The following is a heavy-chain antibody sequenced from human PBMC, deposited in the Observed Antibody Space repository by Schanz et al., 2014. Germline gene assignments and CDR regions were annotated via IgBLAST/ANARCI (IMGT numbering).Heavy chain of an antibody. CDR1: GYTFTDYG. D-gene: IGHD6-19*01. CDR2: ISTSNGNT. Sequence: QVQVVQSGAEVKKPGASVKVSCKASGYTFTDYGVIWVRQAPGQGLEWMGWISTSNGNTGYAQKFQGRVTMTRNTSISTAYMELSSLRSEDTAVYYCARGGYSSGWYDRDIAHFDYWGQGTLVTVSS. J-gene: IGHJ4*02. CDR3: ARGGYSSGWYDRDIAHFDY. V-gene: IGHV1-8*02.